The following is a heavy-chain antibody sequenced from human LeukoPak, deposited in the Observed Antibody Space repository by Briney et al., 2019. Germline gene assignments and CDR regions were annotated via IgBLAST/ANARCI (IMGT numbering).Heavy chain of an antibody. J-gene: IGHJ4*02. CDR2: ISVSGGST. D-gene: IGHD3-22*01. CDR3: AKGRSGYYDSPLDY. V-gene: IGHV3-23*01. Sequence: GGSLRLSCAASGFTFSSYAMCWVRQAPGKGLEWVSPISVSGGSTYYPDSVKGRFTISRDNSKNTLYLQMNSLRAEDTAVYYCAKGRSGYYDSPLDYWGQGTLVTVSS. CDR1: GFTFSSYA.